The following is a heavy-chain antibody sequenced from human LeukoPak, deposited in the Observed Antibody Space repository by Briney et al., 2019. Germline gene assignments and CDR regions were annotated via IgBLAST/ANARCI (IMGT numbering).Heavy chain of an antibody. J-gene: IGHJ4*02. V-gene: IGHV1-69*05. Sequence: SVKVSCKASGGTFSSYAISWVRQAPGQGLEWMGGIIPIFGTANYAQKLQGRVTMTTDTSTSTAYMELRSLRSDDTAVYYCARVRDGGSSGYYYGFGDYWGQGTLVTVSS. CDR2: IIPIFGTA. CDR1: GGTFSSYA. D-gene: IGHD3-22*01. CDR3: ARVRDGGSSGYYYGFGDY.